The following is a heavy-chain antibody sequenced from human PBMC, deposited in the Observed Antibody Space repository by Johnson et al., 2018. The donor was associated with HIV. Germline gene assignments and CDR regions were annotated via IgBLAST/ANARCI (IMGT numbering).Heavy chain of an antibody. J-gene: IGHJ3*02. CDR2: ISWNSGSI. Sequence: VQLVESGGGLVQPGRSLRLSCAASGFTFDDYAMHWVRQAPGKGLEWVSGISWNSGSIGYADSVKGRFTISRDNAKNSLYLQMNSLRAEDTALYYCARDGPHQRDGFDIWGQGTMVTVSS. CDR3: ARDGPHQRDGFDI. V-gene: IGHV3-9*01. CDR1: GFTFDDYA.